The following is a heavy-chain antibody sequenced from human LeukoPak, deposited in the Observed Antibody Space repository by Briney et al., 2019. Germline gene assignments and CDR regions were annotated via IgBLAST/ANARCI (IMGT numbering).Heavy chain of an antibody. Sequence: PSETLSPTCTVSGGSISSSSYYWGWIRQPPGKGLEWIGSIYYSGSTYYNPSLKSRVTISVDRSKNQFSLKLSSVTAADTAVYYCARDEPSGWFDPWGQGTLVTVSS. D-gene: IGHD6-25*01. J-gene: IGHJ5*02. CDR3: ARDEPSGWFDP. CDR2: IYYSGST. CDR1: GGSISSSSYY. V-gene: IGHV4-39*07.